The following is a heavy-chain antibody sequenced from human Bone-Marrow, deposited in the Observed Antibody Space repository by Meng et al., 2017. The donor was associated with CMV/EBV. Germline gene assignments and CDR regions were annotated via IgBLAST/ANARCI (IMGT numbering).Heavy chain of an antibody. CDR3: ARVYDFWSGYLDY. CDR1: GGSISSSSYY. J-gene: IGHJ4*02. CDR2: IYYSGST. Sequence: GSLRLSCTVSGGSISSSSYYWGWIRQPPGKGLEWIGSIYYSGSTYYNPSLKSRVTISVDTSKNQFSLKLSSVTAADTAVYYCARVYDFWSGYLDYWGQGTRVTVSS. D-gene: IGHD3-3*01. V-gene: IGHV4-39*07.